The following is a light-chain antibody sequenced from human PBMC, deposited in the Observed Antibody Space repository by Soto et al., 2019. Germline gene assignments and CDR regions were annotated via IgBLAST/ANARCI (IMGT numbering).Light chain of an antibody. J-gene: IGLJ3*02. Sequence: QSALTQPASVSGSPGQSITISCTGTSSDVGSYNLVSWYQQHPGKAPKLMIYEVTKRPSGVSDRFSGSKSGNTASLAISGLQADDEADYYCCSHAGVIGWVFGGGTKLTVL. CDR3: CSHAGVIGWV. V-gene: IGLV2-23*02. CDR1: SSDVGSYNL. CDR2: EVT.